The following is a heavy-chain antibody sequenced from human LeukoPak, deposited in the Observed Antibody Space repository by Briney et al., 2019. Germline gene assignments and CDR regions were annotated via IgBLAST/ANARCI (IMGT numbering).Heavy chain of an antibody. CDR1: GFTFSSYG. D-gene: IGHD3-16*02. V-gene: IGHV3-30*02. Sequence: PGGSLRLSCAASGFTFSSYGMHWVRQAPGKGLEWVAFIRYDGSNKYYADSVKGRFTISSDNSKNTLYLQMNSLRAEDTAVYYCAKLYGLSVGRQYYFDYWGQGTLVTVSS. CDR3: AKLYGLSVGRQYYFDY. CDR2: IRYDGSNK. J-gene: IGHJ4*02.